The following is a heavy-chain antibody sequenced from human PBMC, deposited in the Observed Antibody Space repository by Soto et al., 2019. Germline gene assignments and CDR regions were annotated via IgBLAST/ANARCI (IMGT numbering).Heavy chain of an antibody. J-gene: IGHJ4*02. V-gene: IGHV4-34*01. Sequence: SETLSLTCAVYGGSFSGYYWSWIRQPPGKGLEWIGEINHSGSTNYNPSLKSRVTISVDTSKNQFSLKLSSVTAADTAVYYCATPGGSSGWNVFDYWGQGTLVTVS. D-gene: IGHD6-19*01. CDR3: ATPGGSSGWNVFDY. CDR1: GGSFSGYY. CDR2: INHSGST.